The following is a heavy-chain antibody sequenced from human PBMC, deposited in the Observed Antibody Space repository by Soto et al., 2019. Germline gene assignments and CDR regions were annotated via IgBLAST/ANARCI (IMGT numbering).Heavy chain of an antibody. D-gene: IGHD3-22*01. CDR2: IKQDGSQK. Sequence: EGQLVESGGGLVQPGGSLRLSCAASGFTFSDYWRNWVRQAPGKGLEWVANIKQDGSQKYYVDSVKGRFTISRDNAKKSLYLQMDSLRAEDTAVYYCARDHYDTWGGSDALDIWGQGTMVIVSS. CDR1: GFTFSDYW. CDR3: ARDHYDTWGGSDALDI. J-gene: IGHJ3*02. V-gene: IGHV3-7*01.